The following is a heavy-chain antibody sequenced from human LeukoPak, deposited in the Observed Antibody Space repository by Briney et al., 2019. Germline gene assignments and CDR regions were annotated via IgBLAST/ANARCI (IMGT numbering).Heavy chain of an antibody. CDR3: ARGEMATIYFDY. Sequence: SETLSLTCTVSGGSISSGGYYWSWIRQHPGKGLEWIGYIYYSGSTYYNPSLKSRVTISVDASKNQFSLKLSSVTAADTAVYYRARGEMATIYFDYWGQGTLVTVSS. J-gene: IGHJ4*02. D-gene: IGHD5-24*01. CDR1: GGSISSGGYY. V-gene: IGHV4-31*03. CDR2: IYYSGST.